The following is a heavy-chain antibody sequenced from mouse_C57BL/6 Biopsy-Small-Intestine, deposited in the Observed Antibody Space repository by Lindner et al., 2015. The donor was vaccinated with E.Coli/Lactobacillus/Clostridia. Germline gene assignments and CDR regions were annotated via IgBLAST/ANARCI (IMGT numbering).Heavy chain of an antibody. CDR3: VRYDYDYYAMDH. CDR2: IRSKSNNYAT. CDR1: GFSFNTYA. D-gene: IGHD2-4*01. J-gene: IGHJ4*01. Sequence: EVQLQESGGGLVQPKGSLKLSCAASGFSFNTYAMNWVRQAPGKGLEWVARIRSKSNNYATYYADSVKDRFTISRDDSESMLYLQMNNLKTEDTAMYYCVRYDYDYYAMDHWGQGTSVTVSS. V-gene: IGHV10-1*01.